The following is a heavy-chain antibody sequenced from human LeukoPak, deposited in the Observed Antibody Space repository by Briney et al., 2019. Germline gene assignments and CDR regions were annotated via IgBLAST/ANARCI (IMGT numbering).Heavy chain of an antibody. CDR2: IYHSGST. V-gene: IGHV4-30-2*01. CDR1: GGSISSGGYY. D-gene: IGHD1-26*01. J-gene: IGHJ4*02. CDR3: ARDGGKIVGAPSWY. Sequence: SETLSLTCTVSGGSISSGGYYWSWIRQPPGKGLEWIGYIYHSGSTYYNPSLKSRVTISVDRSKNQFSLKLSSVTAADTAVYYCARDGGKIVGAPSWYWGQGTLVTVSS.